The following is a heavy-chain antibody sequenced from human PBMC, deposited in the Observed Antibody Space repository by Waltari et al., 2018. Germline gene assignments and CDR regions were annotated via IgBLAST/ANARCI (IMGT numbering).Heavy chain of an antibody. Sequence: EVQLVESGGDLKQPGRSLRLSCIGSGFIFGEYALSWVRQAPGKGLEWVGFIRSEAYGGLPEYAASVKDRVIISRDDSKNILYLQINSLKTEDTAVYYCTAGVYGMDVWGPGTTVTVS. CDR3: TAGVYGMDV. CDR2: IRSEAYGGLP. J-gene: IGHJ6*02. CDR1: GFIFGEYA. V-gene: IGHV3-49*04. D-gene: IGHD2-8*01.